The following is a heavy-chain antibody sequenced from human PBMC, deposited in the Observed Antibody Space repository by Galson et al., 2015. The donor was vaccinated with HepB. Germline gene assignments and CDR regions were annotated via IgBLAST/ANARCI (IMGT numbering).Heavy chain of an antibody. V-gene: IGHV3-21*01. Sequence: SLRLSCAASGFTFSSYSMNWVRQAPGKGLEWVSSISSSSSYIYYADSVKGRFTISRDNAKNSLYLQMNSLRAEDTAVYYCARGKYDILTGTAYGMDVWGQGATVTVSS. J-gene: IGHJ6*02. CDR1: GFTFSSYS. CDR2: ISSSSSYI. D-gene: IGHD3-9*01. CDR3: ARGKYDILTGTAYGMDV.